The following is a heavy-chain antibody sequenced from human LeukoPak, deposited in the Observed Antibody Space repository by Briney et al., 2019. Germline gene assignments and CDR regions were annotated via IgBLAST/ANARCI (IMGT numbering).Heavy chain of an antibody. J-gene: IGHJ4*02. D-gene: IGHD5-18*01. CDR3: ARDRTEGYGYSGPPKY. V-gene: IGHV3-74*01. Sequence: PGGSLRLSCAASGFTFSSYWMHWVRQAPGQGLVWVSRLNGDGRTTTYADSVKGRFTISRDNAMNTLYLQMDSLRAEDTAVYYCARDRTEGYGYSGPPKYWGQGTAVTVSS. CDR2: LNGDGRTT. CDR1: GFTFSSYW.